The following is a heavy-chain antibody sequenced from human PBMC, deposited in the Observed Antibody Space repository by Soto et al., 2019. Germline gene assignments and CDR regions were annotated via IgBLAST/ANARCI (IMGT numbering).Heavy chain of an antibody. V-gene: IGHV3-66*01. D-gene: IGHD3-22*01. J-gene: IGHJ4*02. CDR1: GFTVSSNY. Sequence: EVPLVESGGGLVQPGGSLRLSCAASGFTVSSNYMSWVRQAPGKELEWVSVIYSGGSTYYAVSVKGRFTIARDNSXNTLYLQRNSLRAEDTAVYYCARVMWGDYYDSSGNWGQGTLVTVSS. CDR2: IYSGGST. CDR3: ARVMWGDYYDSSGN.